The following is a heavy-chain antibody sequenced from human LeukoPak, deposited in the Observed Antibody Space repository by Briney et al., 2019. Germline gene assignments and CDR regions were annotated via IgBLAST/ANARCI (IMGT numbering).Heavy chain of an antibody. J-gene: IGHJ4*02. D-gene: IGHD4-11*01. V-gene: IGHV1-8*03. CDR1: GYTFTSYD. Sequence: ASVKVSCKASGYTFTSYDINWVRQATGQGLEWMGWMNPNSGNTGYAQKFQGRVTITRNTSISTAYMELRSLRSDDTAVYYCASGHNYGYFDYWGQGTLVTVSS. CDR2: MNPNSGNT. CDR3: ASGHNYGYFDY.